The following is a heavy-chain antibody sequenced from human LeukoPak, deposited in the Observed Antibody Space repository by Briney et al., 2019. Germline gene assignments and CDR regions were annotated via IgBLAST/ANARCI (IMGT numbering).Heavy chain of an antibody. J-gene: IGHJ4*02. CDR2: IYYSGST. V-gene: IGHV4-59*08. Sequence: SETLSLTCTVSGDSISNYYWSWIRQPPGKGLEWIGYIYYSGSTNYNPSLKSRVTISVDTSKSQFSLNLSSVTAADTAVYYCARLRSSTWLLIDYWGQGTLVTVSS. CDR1: GDSISNYY. D-gene: IGHD6-13*01. CDR3: ARLRSSTWLLIDY.